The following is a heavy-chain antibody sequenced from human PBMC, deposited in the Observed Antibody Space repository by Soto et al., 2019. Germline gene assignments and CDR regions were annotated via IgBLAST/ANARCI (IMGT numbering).Heavy chain of an antibody. D-gene: IGHD2-15*01. CDR3: ARTGFCSGGACYPNWFDP. V-gene: IGHV4-61*01. Sequence: ETLSLTCTVSGGSGSSASYYWSWIRQPPGKGPEWIGYTYYIGSTRYNPSLKSRVTMSVDTSKNQFSLKLSSVTAADTAVYYCARTGFCSGGACYPNWFDPWGQGTLVTVSS. J-gene: IGHJ5*02. CDR2: TYYIGST. CDR1: GGSGSSASYY.